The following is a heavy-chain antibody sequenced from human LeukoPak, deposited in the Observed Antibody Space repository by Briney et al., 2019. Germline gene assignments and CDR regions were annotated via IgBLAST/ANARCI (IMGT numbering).Heavy chain of an antibody. CDR3: ANMNIVVVPAATPNY. J-gene: IGHJ4*02. D-gene: IGHD2-2*01. Sequence: GGSLRLSCAASGFTFSSYGMHWVRQAPGKGLEWVAFIRYDGSNKYYADSAKGRFTISRDNSKNTLYLQMNSLRAEDTAVYYCANMNIVVVPAATPNYWGQGTLVTVSS. V-gene: IGHV3-30*02. CDR1: GFTFSSYG. CDR2: IRYDGSNK.